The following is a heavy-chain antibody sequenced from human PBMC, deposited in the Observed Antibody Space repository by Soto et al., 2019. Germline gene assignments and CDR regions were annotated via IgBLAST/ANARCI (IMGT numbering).Heavy chain of an antibody. V-gene: IGHV3-21*06. CDR1: GFTFTSYT. CDR2: ISSSSDYI. J-gene: IGHJ4*02. CDR3: AISQDRGGRTTFIY. Sequence: PGGSLRLSCAASGFTFTSYTMNWVRQAPGKGLEWVSSISSSSDYIYYADSMKGRVTISRDNAKNSLFLDMNSLTGEDTAVYYCAISQDRGGRTTFIYWGQGTQVTVSS. D-gene: IGHD3-16*01.